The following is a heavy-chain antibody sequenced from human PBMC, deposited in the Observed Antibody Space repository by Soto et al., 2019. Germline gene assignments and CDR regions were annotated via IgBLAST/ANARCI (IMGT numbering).Heavy chain of an antibody. Sequence: PGGSLRLSCAASGFTFSSYSMGWVRQAPGKGLEWVSGFRSGGDDGTTYYADSVKGRFTISRDNSKNTLFLQMNSLRAEDTAIYXCAKKVNSGPGSQYFDYWGQGTLVTVSS. CDR3: AKKVNSGPGSQYFDY. CDR1: GFTFSSYS. J-gene: IGHJ4*02. V-gene: IGHV3-23*01. CDR2: FRSGGDDGTT. D-gene: IGHD3-10*01.